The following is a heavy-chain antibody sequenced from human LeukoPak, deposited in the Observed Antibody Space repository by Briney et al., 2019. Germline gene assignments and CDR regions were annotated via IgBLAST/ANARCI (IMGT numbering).Heavy chain of an antibody. J-gene: IGHJ3*02. CDR3: ARDGTESNAFDI. Sequence: GGSLRLSCAASGFTFSSYAMHWVRQAPGKGLEGVAVISYDGSNKYYADSVKGRFTISRDNSKNTLYLQMNSLRAEDTAVYYSARDGTESNAFDIWGQGTMVTVSS. V-gene: IGHV3-30*04. D-gene: IGHD1-26*01. CDR1: GFTFSSYA. CDR2: ISYDGSNK.